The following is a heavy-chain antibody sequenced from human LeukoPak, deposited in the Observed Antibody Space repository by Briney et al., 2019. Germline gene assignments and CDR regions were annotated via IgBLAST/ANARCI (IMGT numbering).Heavy chain of an antibody. CDR1: GITLSNYG. D-gene: IGHD3-22*01. Sequence: GGSLRLSCAVSGITLSNYGMSWVRQAPGKGLERVAGISDRGSRTNYADSVKGRFTISTDHPKNTLYLQMNSLRAEDTAVYFCAKRGVVIRVILVGFHKEAYYFDSWGQGALVTVSS. J-gene: IGHJ4*02. V-gene: IGHV3-23*01. CDR3: AKRGVVIRVILVGFHKEAYYFDS. CDR2: ISDRGSRT.